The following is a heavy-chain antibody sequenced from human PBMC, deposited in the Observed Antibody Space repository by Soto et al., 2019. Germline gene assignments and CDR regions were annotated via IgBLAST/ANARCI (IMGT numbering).Heavy chain of an antibody. CDR2: IYYSGST. J-gene: IGHJ5*01. CDR1: GGSISSYY. CDR3: ARHDYGGNFLCFDS. D-gene: IGHD4-17*01. V-gene: IGHV4-59*08. Sequence: SETLSLTCTVSGGSISSYYWSWIRQPPGKGLEWIGYIYYSGSTNYNPSLKSRVTISVDTSKNQFSLKLSSVTAADTAVYYCARHDYGGNFLCFDSWGQGTLVTVSS.